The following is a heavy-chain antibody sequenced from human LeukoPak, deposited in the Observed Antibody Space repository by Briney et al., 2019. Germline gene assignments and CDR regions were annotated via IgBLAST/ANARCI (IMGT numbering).Heavy chain of an antibody. CDR3: ARDTPYCSSTRCYRGSAGH. J-gene: IGHJ4*02. D-gene: IGHD2-2*01. Sequence: ASVKVSCKASGGTFSSYAISWVRQAPGQGLEWMGWISAYNGNTNYAQKLQGRVTMTTDTSTSTAYMELRSLRSDDTAVYYCARDTPYCSSTRCYRGSAGHWGQGTLVTVSS. V-gene: IGHV1-18*01. CDR1: GGTFSSYA. CDR2: ISAYNGNT.